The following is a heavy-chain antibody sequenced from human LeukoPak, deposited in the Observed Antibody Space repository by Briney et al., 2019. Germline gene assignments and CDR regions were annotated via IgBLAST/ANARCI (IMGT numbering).Heavy chain of an antibody. CDR1: GFTFSSYS. CDR3: AREGMLRAFDI. J-gene: IGHJ3*02. V-gene: IGHV3-48*02. D-gene: IGHD2-15*01. Sequence: GGSLRLSCAASGFTFSSYSMNWVRQAPGKGLEWVSYISSSSSTIYYADSVKGRFTISRDNAKNSLYLQMNSLGDEDTAVYYCAREGMLRAFDIWGQGTMVTVSS. CDR2: ISSSSSTI.